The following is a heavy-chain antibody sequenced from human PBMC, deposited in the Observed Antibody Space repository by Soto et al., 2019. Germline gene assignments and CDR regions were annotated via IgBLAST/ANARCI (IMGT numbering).Heavy chain of an antibody. CDR3: TRQRHYDFWSGYYAPTNGMDV. CDR2: IRSKANSYAT. Sequence: PGGSLRLSCAASGFTFSGSAMHWVRQASRKGLEWVGRIRSKANSYATAYAASVKGRFTISRDDSKNTAYLQMNSLKTEDTAVYYCTRQRHYDFWSGYYAPTNGMDVWGQGTTVTVSS. J-gene: IGHJ6*02. V-gene: IGHV3-73*01. CDR1: GFTFSGSA. D-gene: IGHD3-3*01.